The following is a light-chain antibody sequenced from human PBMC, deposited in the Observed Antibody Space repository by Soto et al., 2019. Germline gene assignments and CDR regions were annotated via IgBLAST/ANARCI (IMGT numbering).Light chain of an antibody. CDR2: KAS. CDR1: QSISSW. Sequence: DIQMTQSPSTLSASVGDRVTITCRASQSISSWLAWYQQKPGKAPKLLIYKASSLESGVPSRFSGSGCGTEFTLTISSLQTDDFATYYCQQYNSYSYTFGQATKLEIK. CDR3: QQYNSYSYT. V-gene: IGKV1-5*03. J-gene: IGKJ2*01.